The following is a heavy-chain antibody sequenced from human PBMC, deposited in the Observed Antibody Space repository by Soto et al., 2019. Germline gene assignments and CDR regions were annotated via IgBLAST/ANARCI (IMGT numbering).Heavy chain of an antibody. V-gene: IGHV3-33*01. CDR1: GFTFSRHG. D-gene: IGHD3-10*01. CDR3: ARESTYHSDSGSGRTTSNYMDV. CDR2: VWSDGSNQ. Sequence: QVQLVESGGGVVQPGGSLRVSCAASGFTFSRHGMHWVRQAPGKGLEWLAVVWSDGSNQHYADSVRGRFTISRDNSKNTLYLQMTSLRAEDTAVYYCARESTYHSDSGSGRTTSNYMDVWGKGTTVTVSS. J-gene: IGHJ6*03.